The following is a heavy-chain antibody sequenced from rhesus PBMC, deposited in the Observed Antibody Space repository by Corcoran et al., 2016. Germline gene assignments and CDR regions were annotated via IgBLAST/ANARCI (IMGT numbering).Heavy chain of an antibody. CDR1: GGSISGYY. Sequence: QVQLQQWGEGLVKPSETLSLTFAVYGGSISGYYWSWIRQPPGKGLEWIGYIYGNSASTNYNPSLKNRVTISKDTSKNQFSLKLSSVTAADTAVYYCAREGLRYYFDYWGQGVLVTVSS. J-gene: IGHJ4*01. D-gene: IGHD2-21*01. V-gene: IGHV4-73*01. CDR3: AREGLRYYFDY. CDR2: IYGNSAST.